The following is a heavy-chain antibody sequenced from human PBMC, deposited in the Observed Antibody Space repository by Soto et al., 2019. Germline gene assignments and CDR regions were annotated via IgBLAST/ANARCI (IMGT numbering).Heavy chain of an antibody. CDR3: ARDFVECTNGVCPRGYYYYGMDV. Sequence: GGSMRLSCAASGFTFSSYAMHWVRQAPGKGLEWVAVISYDGSNKYYADSVKGRFTISRDNSKNTLYLQMNSMRAEDTAVYYCARDFVECTNGVCPRGYYYYGMDVWGQGTTVTVSS. J-gene: IGHJ6*02. CDR1: GFTFSSYA. V-gene: IGHV3-30-3*01. CDR2: ISYDGSNK. D-gene: IGHD2-8*01.